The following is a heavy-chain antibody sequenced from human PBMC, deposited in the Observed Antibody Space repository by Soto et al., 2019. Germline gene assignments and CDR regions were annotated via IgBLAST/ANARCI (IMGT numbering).Heavy chain of an antibody. CDR1: GFTFSSYG. V-gene: IGHV3-30*18. Sequence: QVQLVESGGGVVQPGRSLRLSCAASGFTFSSYGMHWVRQAPGKGLEWVAVISYDGSNKYYADSVKGRFTISRDNSKNTRYLQMNSLRAEDTAVYYCAKEGTTHYDYYGMDVWGQGTTVTVSS. CDR2: ISYDGSNK. D-gene: IGHD4-17*01. CDR3: AKEGTTHYDYYGMDV. J-gene: IGHJ6*02.